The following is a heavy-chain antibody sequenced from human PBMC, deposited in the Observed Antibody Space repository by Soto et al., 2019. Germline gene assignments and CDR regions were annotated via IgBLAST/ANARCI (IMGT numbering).Heavy chain of an antibody. J-gene: IGHJ6*02. CDR2: IIPIFGTA. CDR3: ASGVAAAGTLNYYYYGMDV. V-gene: IGHV1-69*06. CDR1: GGTFSSYA. D-gene: IGHD6-13*01. Sequence: QVQLVQSGAEVKKPGSSVKVSCKASGGTFSSYAISWVRQAPGQGLEWMGGIIPIFGTANYAQKFQGRVTIAADKSTRRDYMELSSLRSEDTAVYYCASGVAAAGTLNYYYYGMDVWGQGTTVTVSS.